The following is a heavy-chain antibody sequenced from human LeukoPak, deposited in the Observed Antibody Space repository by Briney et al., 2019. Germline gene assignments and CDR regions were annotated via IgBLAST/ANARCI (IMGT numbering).Heavy chain of an antibody. CDR1: GFTFSSYS. V-gene: IGHV3-21*01. J-gene: IGHJ6*03. CDR3: ARGVIFCGGDCYQYYYYYYMDV. D-gene: IGHD2-21*02. CDR2: ISSSSSYI. Sequence: SGGSLRLSCTASGFTFSSYSLNWVRQAPGKGLEWVSSISSSSSYIYYADSVKGRFTIYRDNAKNSLYLQMNSLRAEDTAVYYCARGVIFCGGDCYQYYYYYYMDVWGKGTTVTVSS.